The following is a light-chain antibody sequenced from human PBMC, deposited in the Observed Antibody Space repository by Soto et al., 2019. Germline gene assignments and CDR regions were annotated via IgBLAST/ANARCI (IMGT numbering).Light chain of an antibody. J-gene: IGLJ2*01. Sequence: NFMLTQPHSVSESPGKTVTISCTRSSGSIASNYVQWYQQRPGSAPTTVIYEDNQRPSGVPDRFSGSIDSSSNSASLTIAELKTEDEADYYGYSYESSNVVFGGGTELTVL. CDR2: EDN. CDR1: SGSIASNY. CDR3: YSYESSNVV. V-gene: IGLV6-57*04.